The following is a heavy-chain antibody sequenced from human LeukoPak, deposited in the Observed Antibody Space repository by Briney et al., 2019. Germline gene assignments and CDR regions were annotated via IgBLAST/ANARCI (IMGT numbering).Heavy chain of an antibody. V-gene: IGHV4-4*07. Sequence: SETLSLTCTVSGGSITNYYWSWIRQPAGKGPEWLGRIFSTGRNNYNPSLKSRLLVSVDPSKNQFSLRLTSVTAADTAGYFCAREAGDYDASGYPPSPYYFDLWGQGTLVTVSS. J-gene: IGHJ4*02. D-gene: IGHD3-22*01. CDR2: IFSTGRN. CDR3: AREAGDYDASGYPPSPYYFDL. CDR1: GGSITNYY.